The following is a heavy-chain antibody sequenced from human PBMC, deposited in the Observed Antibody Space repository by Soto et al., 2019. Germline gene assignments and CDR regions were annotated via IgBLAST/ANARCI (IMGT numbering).Heavy chain of an antibody. D-gene: IGHD3-9*01. CDR1: GGPFSGIY. V-gene: IGHV4-34*01. CDR2: INDRGSI. J-gene: IGHJ2*01. CDR3: ARESHDILTGPPWVWYFDL. Sequence: QVQLQQWGAGPLRPLETLPLTCGVSGGPFSGIYWPWIRQPPGKGLEWIGEINDRGSINYNPSLKSRVSISVDTSKNHYSLNLRSVTAADTAVYYCARESHDILTGPPWVWYFDLWGRGTLVTVSS.